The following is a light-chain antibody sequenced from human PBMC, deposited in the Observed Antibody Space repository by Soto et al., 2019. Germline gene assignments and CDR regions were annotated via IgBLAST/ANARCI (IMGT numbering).Light chain of an antibody. J-gene: IGKJ1*01. CDR3: QQDGSSSWT. CDR2: GAS. V-gene: IGKV3-20*01. Sequence: ETVLTQSPVTLSLRTGEGATLSCRASQSVSSSYLAWYQQKPGQAPRLLIYGASSRATGIPDRFSGSGSGTDFTLTISRLEPEDFAVYYCQQDGSSSWTFGQGTKVDIK. CDR1: QSVSSSY.